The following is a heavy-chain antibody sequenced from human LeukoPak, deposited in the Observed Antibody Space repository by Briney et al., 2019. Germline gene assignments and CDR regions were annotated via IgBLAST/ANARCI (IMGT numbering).Heavy chain of an antibody. Sequence: GGSLRLSCAASGFTVSSNYMTWVRQAPGKGLEWVSVINSGGSTYYADSAKGRFTISRDNSKNTQYLQMNSLRAEDTPVYYCARCGVRPLYYMDVWGKGTTVTVSS. CDR3: ARCGVRPLYYMDV. CDR1: GFTVSSNY. J-gene: IGHJ6*03. V-gene: IGHV3-53*01. D-gene: IGHD3-3*01. CDR2: INSGGST.